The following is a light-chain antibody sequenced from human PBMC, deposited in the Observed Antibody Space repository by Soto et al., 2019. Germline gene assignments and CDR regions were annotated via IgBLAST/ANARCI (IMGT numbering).Light chain of an antibody. V-gene: IGKV3-20*01. CDR2: GTS. Sequence: EIVLTQSPGTLSLSPGERATLSCRASQTVNSIYLAWYQQKPGQAPRLIIYGTSNRATGVPDRFSGSGSGTDFTLTISRLVPEDFAVYYCQQYDTSPRTFGQGTKV. J-gene: IGKJ1*01. CDR3: QQYDTSPRT. CDR1: QTVNSIY.